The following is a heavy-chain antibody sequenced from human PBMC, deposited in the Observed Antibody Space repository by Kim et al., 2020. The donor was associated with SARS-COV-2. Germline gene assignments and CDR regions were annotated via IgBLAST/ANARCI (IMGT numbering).Heavy chain of an antibody. CDR2: INAGNGNT. Sequence: ASVKVSCKASGYSFTNYAMHWVRQAPGQRLEWMGWINAGNGNTKYSQKFQGRVTITRDTSASTAYLELSSLISEDTAVYYCAKGGTTLNWFDPWVQGTLVTVSS. D-gene: IGHD3-16*01. J-gene: IGHJ5*02. V-gene: IGHV1-3*01. CDR3: AKGGTTLNWFDP. CDR1: GYSFTNYA.